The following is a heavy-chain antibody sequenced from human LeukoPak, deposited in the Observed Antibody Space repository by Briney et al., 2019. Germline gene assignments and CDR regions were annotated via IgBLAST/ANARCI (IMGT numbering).Heavy chain of an antibody. CDR1: GFTFRTYA. CDR2: ISDDGSNK. V-gene: IGHV3-30*04. D-gene: IGHD4-17*01. Sequence: PGGSLRLSCAASGFTFRTYAMNGLRQAPGKALEWVGVISDDGSNKYYAESVKGQFTISRDNSKNTLYLQMNSLRAEDTAVYYCARAFSTTAFDYWGQGTLVTVSS. J-gene: IGHJ4*02. CDR3: ARAFSTTAFDY.